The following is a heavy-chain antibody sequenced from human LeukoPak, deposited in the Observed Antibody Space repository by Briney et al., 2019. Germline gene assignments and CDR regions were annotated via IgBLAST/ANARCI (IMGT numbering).Heavy chain of an antibody. CDR2: IGSSSSTI. J-gene: IGHJ4*02. V-gene: IGHV3-48*04. CDR3: ASSGPLELGY. Sequence: GGSLRLSCAASGFTFSSYSMNWVRQAPGKGLEWVSYIGSSSSTIYYADSVKGRFTISRDNAKNSLYLQMNSLRAEDTAVYYCASSGPLELGYWGQGTLVTVSS. D-gene: IGHD1-7*01. CDR1: GFTFSSYS.